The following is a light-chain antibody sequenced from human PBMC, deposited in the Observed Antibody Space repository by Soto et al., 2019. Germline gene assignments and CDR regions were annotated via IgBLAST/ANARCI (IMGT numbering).Light chain of an antibody. Sequence: EIVLTQSPGTLSLSPGERATLSCRASQSVSSSYLAWYQQKPGQAPRLLIYGASSRATGIPYRFGGSGSGTDFTLTISRLEPEDFAVYYCQQYGSSPRTFGQGTKLEIK. CDR2: GAS. V-gene: IGKV3-20*01. J-gene: IGKJ2*01. CDR1: QSVSSSY. CDR3: QQYGSSPRT.